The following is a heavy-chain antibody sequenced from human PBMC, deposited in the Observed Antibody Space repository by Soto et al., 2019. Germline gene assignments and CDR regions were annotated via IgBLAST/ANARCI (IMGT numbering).Heavy chain of an antibody. CDR2: ISYDGSNK. V-gene: IGHV3-30-3*01. CDR1: GFIFSSYA. J-gene: IGHJ6*02. Sequence: QVQLVESGGGVVQPGRSLRLSFAASGFIFSSYAMHWVRQAPGKGLGWVAVISYDGSNKYYADSVKGRFTISRDNSKNTLYLQMNSLRAEDTAVYYCARTGLLHGMDVWGQGTTVTVSS. CDR3: ARTGLLHGMDV. D-gene: IGHD2-15*01.